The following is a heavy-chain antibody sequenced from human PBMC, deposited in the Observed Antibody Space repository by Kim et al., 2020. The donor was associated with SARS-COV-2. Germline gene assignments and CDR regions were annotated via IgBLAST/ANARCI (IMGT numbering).Heavy chain of an antibody. Sequence: SGPTLVHPTPPLTLTCTFSGFSLSPSGMCVGWIRQPPGKALEWLARIDWDDDKWYSTSLKTRLTVSKDTSKNQVVLTMTNMDPVDTATYYCARIRCSCSSASCPAAYFDYWGQGTLVTVSS. CDR3: ARIRCSCSSASCPAAYFDY. V-gene: IGHV2-70*11. D-gene: IGHD2-2*01. CDR1: GFSLSPSGMC. CDR2: IDWDDDK. J-gene: IGHJ4*02.